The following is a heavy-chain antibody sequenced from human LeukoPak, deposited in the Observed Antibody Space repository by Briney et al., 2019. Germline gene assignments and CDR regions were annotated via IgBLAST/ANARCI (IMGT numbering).Heavy chain of an antibody. CDR2: ISGSGGST. D-gene: IGHD3-22*01. CDR1: GFTFSSYA. J-gene: IGHJ4*02. V-gene: IGHV3-23*01. CDR3: VRGILPYYYDSSGYPYYFDY. Sequence: GGSLRLSCAASGFTFSSYAMSWVRQAPGKGLEWVSAISGSGGSTYYADSVKGRFTISRYNSKNTLYLQMNSLRAEDTAVYYCVRGILPYYYDSSGYPYYFDYRGQGTLVTVSS.